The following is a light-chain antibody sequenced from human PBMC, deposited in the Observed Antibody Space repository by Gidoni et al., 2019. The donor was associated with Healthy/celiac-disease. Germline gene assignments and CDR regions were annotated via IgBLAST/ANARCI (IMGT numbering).Light chain of an antibody. Sequence: DIVMTQSPDSLAVSLGERATINCKSSQSVLYSSNNKNYLAWYQQKPGQPPKLLIYWASTRESGVPDRFSGSGSGTDFTLTISSLQAEDVAVYYCQQYYSTPDFGPGTKVETK. V-gene: IGKV4-1*01. CDR1: QSVLYSSNNKNY. CDR2: WAS. CDR3: QQYYSTPD. J-gene: IGKJ3*01.